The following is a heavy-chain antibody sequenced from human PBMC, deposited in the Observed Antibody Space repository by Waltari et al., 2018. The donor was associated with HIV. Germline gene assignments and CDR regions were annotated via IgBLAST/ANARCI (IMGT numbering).Heavy chain of an antibody. Sequence: EEYLVESGGGLIQPGGSLRLSCEVSGFTFSSYSMNWVRKAPGKGLEWLSYISSSSSSKYYADSVKGRFTISRDNAKNSLYLQMKSLRAEDTATYYCVCSGSSGFRYWGQGTLVTVSS. D-gene: IGHD3-22*01. V-gene: IGHV3-48*04. J-gene: IGHJ4*02. CDR1: GFTFSSYS. CDR2: ISSSSSSK. CDR3: VCSGSSGFRY.